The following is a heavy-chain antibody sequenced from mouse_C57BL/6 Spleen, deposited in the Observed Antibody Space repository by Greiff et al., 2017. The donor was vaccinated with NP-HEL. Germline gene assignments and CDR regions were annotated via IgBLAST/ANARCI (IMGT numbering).Heavy chain of an antibody. D-gene: IGHD1-1*01. Sequence: VQLQQSGPELVKPGASVKISCKASGYAFSSSWMNWVKQRPGKGLEWIGRIYPGDGDTNYNGKFKGKATLTADKSSSTAYMQLSSLTSEDSAVYFCARSGYYGSKSSFDYWGQGTTLTVSS. CDR2: IYPGDGDT. CDR1: GYAFSSSW. J-gene: IGHJ2*01. V-gene: IGHV1-82*01. CDR3: ARSGYYGSKSSFDY.